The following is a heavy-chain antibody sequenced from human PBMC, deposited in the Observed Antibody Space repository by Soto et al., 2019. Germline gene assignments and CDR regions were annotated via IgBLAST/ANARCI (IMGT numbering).Heavy chain of an antibody. D-gene: IGHD6-13*01. CDR3: AKDLISSSWYIIHYYYYMDV. J-gene: IGHJ6*03. CDR2: INGSGGST. V-gene: IGHV3-23*01. CDR1: GFTFSSYA. Sequence: EVQLLESGGGLVQPGGSLRLSCAASGFTFSSYAMSWVRQAPGKGLEWVSAINGSGGSTYYADSVKGRFTISRDNSKNTLYLQMNSLRAEDTAVYYCAKDLISSSWYIIHYYYYMDVWGKGTTVTVSS.